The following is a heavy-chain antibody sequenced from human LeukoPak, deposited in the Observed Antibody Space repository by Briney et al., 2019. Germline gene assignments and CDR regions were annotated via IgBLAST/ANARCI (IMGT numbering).Heavy chain of an antibody. J-gene: IGHJ5*02. D-gene: IGHD2-15*01. V-gene: IGHV4-38-2*01. Sequence: PSETLSLTCAVSGYSISSGYYWGWIRQPPQKGLEWIATIYRTGSTNYNPSLKSRVTISVDTSKNQFSLKLSSVTAADTAVYYCARPKGYCSGGSCYNNWFDPWGQGTLVTVSS. CDR2: IYRTGST. CDR3: ARPKGYCSGGSCYNNWFDP. CDR1: GYSISSGYY.